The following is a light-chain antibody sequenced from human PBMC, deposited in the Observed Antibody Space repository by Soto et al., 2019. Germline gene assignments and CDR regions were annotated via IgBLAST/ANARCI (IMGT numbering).Light chain of an antibody. CDR2: GAS. J-gene: IGKJ1*01. Sequence: EIVLTQSPGTLSLSPGKRATLSCRASQSVSSSYLAWYQQKPGQAPRLLTYGASSRATGIPDRFSGSGSGTDFPLTISRLEPEDCGVYYCQQYGSSPWTFGQGTKGDIK. V-gene: IGKV3-20*01. CDR1: QSVSSSY. CDR3: QQYGSSPWT.